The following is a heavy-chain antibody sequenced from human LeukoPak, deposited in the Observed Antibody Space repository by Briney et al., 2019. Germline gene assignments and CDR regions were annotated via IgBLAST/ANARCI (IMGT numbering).Heavy chain of an antibody. D-gene: IGHD6-19*01. J-gene: IGHJ5*02. CDR3: ARDNGYSSGWYWFDP. CDR2: INHSGST. CDR1: GGSFSGYY. Sequence: SETLSLTCAVYGGSFSGYYWSWIRQPPGKGLEWIGEINHSGSTNYNPSLKSRVTISVDTSKNQFSLKLSSVTAADTAVYYCARDNGYSSGWYWFDPWGQGTLVTVSS. V-gene: IGHV4-34*01.